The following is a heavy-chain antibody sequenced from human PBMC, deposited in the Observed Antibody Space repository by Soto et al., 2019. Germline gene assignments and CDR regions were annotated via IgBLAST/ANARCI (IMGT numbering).Heavy chain of an antibody. CDR2: VYYGGST. D-gene: IGHD3-22*01. CDR1: GGSSGGSSYY. J-gene: IGHJ6*02. Sequence: SETKSVTSSVAGGSSGGSSYYWGWIRQPPGKGLEWIGNVYYGGSTYYNPSLKSRVTISVETSKSQFSLKLSSVTAADTAVYYCAGGDYYHSSGYYFYYYTMDVWGQGTTVTVSS. V-gene: IGHV4-39*01. CDR3: AGGDYYHSSGYYFYYYTMDV.